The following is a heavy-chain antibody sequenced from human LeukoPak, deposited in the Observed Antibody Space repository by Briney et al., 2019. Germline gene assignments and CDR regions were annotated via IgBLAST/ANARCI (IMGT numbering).Heavy chain of an antibody. D-gene: IGHD2-21*02. Sequence: GGSLRLSCAVSGFTFSGHWMFWVRQAPGKGLEWVSSTNSDGSSRGYTDSVKGRFTVSRDNSKNTLYLQMNSLRAEDTAVYYCAKGGSWVVTAIFLFDYWGQGTLVTVSS. V-gene: IGHV3-74*01. CDR2: TNSDGSSR. J-gene: IGHJ4*02. CDR1: GFTFSGHW. CDR3: AKGGSWVVTAIFLFDY.